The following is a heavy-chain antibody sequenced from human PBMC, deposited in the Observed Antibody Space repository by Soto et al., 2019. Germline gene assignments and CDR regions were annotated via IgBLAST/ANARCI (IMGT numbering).Heavy chain of an antibody. CDR2: IIPIFGSP. J-gene: IGHJ4*02. CDR3: AREGFSGSYFAY. V-gene: IGHV1-69*01. CDR1: GGTFGSYG. Sequence: QVHLVQSGAEVKKPGSSVKVSCKASGGTFGSYGISWVRQAPAQGLEWMGGIIPIFGSPTYAQKFQGRVTITAGESTSTVDMELSSLRSEDTAVYYCAREGFSGSYFAYWGQGTLVTVSS. D-gene: IGHD1-26*01.